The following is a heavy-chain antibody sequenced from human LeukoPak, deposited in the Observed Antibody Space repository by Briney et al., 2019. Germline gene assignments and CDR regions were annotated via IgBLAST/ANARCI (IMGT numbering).Heavy chain of an antibody. V-gene: IGHV3-48*04. Sequence: GGSLRLSCAASGFTLSIYTMNWVRQAPGKGLEWVSYMSTSGSISYADSVKGRFTISRDNAKNSLYLQMNSLRAEDTAVYYCARDLYDIKNVWGQGTTVTVSS. CDR3: ARDLYDIKNV. D-gene: IGHD3-9*01. CDR1: GFTLSIYT. J-gene: IGHJ6*02. CDR2: MSTSGSI.